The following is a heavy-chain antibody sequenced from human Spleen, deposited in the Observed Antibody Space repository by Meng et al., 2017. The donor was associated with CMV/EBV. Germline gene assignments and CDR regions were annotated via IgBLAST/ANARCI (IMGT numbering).Heavy chain of an antibody. CDR1: GWSFSGYY. V-gene: IGHV4-34*01. CDR2: INHSGST. CDR3: ARVRRARDIDY. Sequence: QVPLQEWGAGLLNPSQTLSLTGAAYGWSFSGYYWSWIRQPPGKGLEWIGEINHSGSTNYNPSLKSRVTISVDTSKNQFSLKLSSVTAADTAVYYCARVRRARDIDYWGQGTLVTVSS. J-gene: IGHJ4*02.